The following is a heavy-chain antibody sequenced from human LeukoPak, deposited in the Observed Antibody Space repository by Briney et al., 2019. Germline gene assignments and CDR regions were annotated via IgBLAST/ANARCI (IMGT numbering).Heavy chain of an antibody. CDR2: ISSSSSYI. V-gene: IGHV3-21*01. CDR3: ARHPWIQVSQDGFDI. CDR1: GFTFSSYS. D-gene: IGHD5-18*01. Sequence: GGSLRLSCTASGFTFSSYSMNWVRQAPGKGLEWVSSISSSSSYIYYGDSVKGRFTVSRDNARNSLYLQVNSLRAEDTAVYYCARHPWIQVSQDGFDIWGRGTVVTVSS. J-gene: IGHJ3*02.